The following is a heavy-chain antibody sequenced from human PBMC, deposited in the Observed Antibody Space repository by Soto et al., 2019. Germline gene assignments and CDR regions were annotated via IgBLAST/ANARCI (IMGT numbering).Heavy chain of an antibody. CDR3: ARMRYETPPNAFDI. CDR2: MNPNSGNT. Sequence: GASLKVCCKASGDTFTSYDINWVRQATGQGLGWMGWMNPNSGNTGYAQKFQCRVTMTRNTAISTAYMELSSLRSEDTAVYYCARMRYETPPNAFDIWGQGTMVTVSS. D-gene: IGHD1-1*01. J-gene: IGHJ3*02. V-gene: IGHV1-8*01. CDR1: GDTFTSYD.